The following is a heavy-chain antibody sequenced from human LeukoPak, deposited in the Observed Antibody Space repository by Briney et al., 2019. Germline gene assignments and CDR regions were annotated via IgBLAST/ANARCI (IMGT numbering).Heavy chain of an antibody. D-gene: IGHD3-22*01. Sequence: PGGSLRLSCAASGFTFSSYAMHWVRQAPGKGLEWVAVISYDGSNKYYADSVKGRFTISRDNSKNTLYLQMNSLRAEDTAVYYCAKVPTGYYYDSSGYYRRYFQHWGQGTLVTVSS. CDR1: GFTFSSYA. CDR3: AKVPTGYYYDSSGYYRRYFQH. V-gene: IGHV3-30-3*01. J-gene: IGHJ1*01. CDR2: ISYDGSNK.